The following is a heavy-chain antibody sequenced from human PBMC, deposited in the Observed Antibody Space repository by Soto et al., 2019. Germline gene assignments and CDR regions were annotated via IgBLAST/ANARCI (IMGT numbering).Heavy chain of an antibody. CDR3: ARERTGPNYFDY. CDR2: MNPNSGNT. D-gene: IGHD1-7*01. Sequence: QVQLVRSGAEVKKPGASVKVSCKASGYTFTSYDINWVRQATGQGLEWMGWMNPNSGNTAYAQKFQGRVTMTRNTSISTAYMELSSLRSEDTAVYYCARERTGPNYFDYWGQGTLVTVSS. J-gene: IGHJ4*02. V-gene: IGHV1-8*01. CDR1: GYTFTSYD.